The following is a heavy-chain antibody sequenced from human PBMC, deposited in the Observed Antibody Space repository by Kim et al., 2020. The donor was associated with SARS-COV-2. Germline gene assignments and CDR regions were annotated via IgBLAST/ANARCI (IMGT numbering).Heavy chain of an antibody. Sequence: ASVKVSCKASGYTFTSYYMHWVRQAPGQGLEWMGIINPIGGSTSYAQKFQGRVTMTRDTSTSTVYMELSSLRSEDTALYYCARDYCSTTSCYYNSFDPWGQGTLVTVSS. J-gene: IGHJ5*02. V-gene: IGHV1-46*01. CDR3: ARDYCSTTSCYYNSFDP. D-gene: IGHD2-2*01. CDR1: GYTFTSYY. CDR2: INPIGGST.